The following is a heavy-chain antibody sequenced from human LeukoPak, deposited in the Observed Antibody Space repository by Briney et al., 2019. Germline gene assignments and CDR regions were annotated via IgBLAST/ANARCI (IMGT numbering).Heavy chain of an antibody. V-gene: IGHV4-59*01. CDR2: ISYSGST. CDR3: ARGGDGYFDY. D-gene: IGHD5-24*01. CDR1: GGSISGYY. J-gene: IGHJ4*02. Sequence: SETLSLTCTVSGGSISGYYWSWIRQPPGKRLEWIGYISYSGSTNYNPSLKSRVTISVDTSKNQFSLKLSSVTAAGTAVYYCARGGDGYFDYWGQGTLVTVSS.